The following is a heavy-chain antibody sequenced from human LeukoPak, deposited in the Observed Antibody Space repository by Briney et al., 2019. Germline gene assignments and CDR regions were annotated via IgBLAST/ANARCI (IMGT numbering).Heavy chain of an antibody. CDR2: INPNSGGT. D-gene: IGHD6-19*01. Sequence: GASVKVSCKASGYTFTGYYMHWVRQAPGQGLEWMGWINPNSGGTNYAQKLQGRVTMTTDTSTSTAYMELRSLRSDDTAVYYCARHHTGGYSSGWSQFDYWGQGTLVTVSS. J-gene: IGHJ4*02. CDR3: ARHHTGGYSSGWSQFDY. CDR1: GYTFTGYY. V-gene: IGHV1-2*02.